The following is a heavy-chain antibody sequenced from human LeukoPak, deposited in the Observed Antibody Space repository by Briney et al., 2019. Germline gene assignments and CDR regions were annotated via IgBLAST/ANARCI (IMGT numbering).Heavy chain of an antibody. CDR3: ARGGRVVAATLVY. D-gene: IGHD2-15*01. Sequence: SETLSLTCTVSGGSISSSSYYWGWIRQPPGKGLEWIGSIYHSGSTYYNPSLKSRVTISVDTSKNQFSLKLSSVTAADTAVYYCARGGRVVAATLVYWGQGTLVTVSS. V-gene: IGHV4-39*01. CDR2: IYHSGST. CDR1: GGSISSSSYY. J-gene: IGHJ4*02.